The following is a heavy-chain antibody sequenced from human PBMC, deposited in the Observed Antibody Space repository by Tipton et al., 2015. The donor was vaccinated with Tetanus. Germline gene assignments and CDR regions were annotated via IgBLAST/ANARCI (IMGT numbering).Heavy chain of an antibody. CDR1: GYSFTNYW. J-gene: IGHJ3*01. Sequence: QSGAEVKKPGESLKMSCKGSGYSFTNYWIGWVRQMPGKGLEWMGIIHPGDSDTRYSPSFQGQVTISADKSISTAYLQWSSLKASDSAIYYCARPLTSVAFGGFAFDVWGQGTMVTVSS. V-gene: IGHV5-51*01. CDR2: IHPGDSDT. CDR3: ARPLTSVAFGGFAFDV. D-gene: IGHD3-16*01.